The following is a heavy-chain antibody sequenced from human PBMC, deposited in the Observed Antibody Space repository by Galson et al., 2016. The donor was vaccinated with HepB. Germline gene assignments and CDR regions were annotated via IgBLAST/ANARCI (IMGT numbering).Heavy chain of an antibody. V-gene: IGHV4-39*01. D-gene: IGHD2-21*02. Sequence: TLSLTCNVSGGSISSRSYYWGWIRQPPGKGLEWIGSFYFSGTTYYNPSLKSRVTISVDTSKNQFSLKLSSVTAADTAVYYCARHSRAVTVYWYFDLWGRGTLVTVSS. CDR2: FYFSGTT. CDR3: ARHSRAVTVYWYFDL. CDR1: GGSISSRSYY. J-gene: IGHJ2*01.